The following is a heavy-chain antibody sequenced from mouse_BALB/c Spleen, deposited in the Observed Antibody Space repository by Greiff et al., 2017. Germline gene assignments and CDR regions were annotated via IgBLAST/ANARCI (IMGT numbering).Heavy chain of an antibody. V-gene: IGHV6-6*02. CDR2: IRLKSNNYAT. Sequence: EVQGVESGGGLVQPGGSMKLSCVASGFTFSNYWMNWVRQSPEKGLEWVAEIRLKSNNYATHYAESVKGRFTISRDDSKSSVYLQMNNLRAEDTGIYYCTDWDLDYWGQGTTLTVSS. CDR1: GFTFSNYW. D-gene: IGHD4-1*01. J-gene: IGHJ2*01. CDR3: TDWDLDY.